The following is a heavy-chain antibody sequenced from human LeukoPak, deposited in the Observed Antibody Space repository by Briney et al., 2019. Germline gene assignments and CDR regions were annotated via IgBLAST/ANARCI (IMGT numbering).Heavy chain of an antibody. CDR3: AKVGDSSGYLYYFDY. CDR2: IRYDGSNK. Sequence: GGSLRLSCAASGFTFSSYGMHWVRQAPGRGLEWVAFIRYDGSNKYYADSVKGRFTISRDNSKNTLYLQMNSLRAEDTAVYYCAKVGDSSGYLYYFDYWGQGTLVTVSS. V-gene: IGHV3-30*02. CDR1: GFTFSSYG. D-gene: IGHD3-22*01. J-gene: IGHJ4*02.